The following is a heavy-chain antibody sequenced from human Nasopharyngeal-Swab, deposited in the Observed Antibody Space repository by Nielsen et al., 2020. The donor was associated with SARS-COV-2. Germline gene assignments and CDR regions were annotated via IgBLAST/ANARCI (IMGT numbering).Heavy chain of an antibody. CDR1: WFTFNSYA. D-gene: IGHD1-26*01. V-gene: IGHV3-23*03. Sequence: GGALGLSWAASWFTFNSYALSWVRQAPGKGLEWVSVIYSGGSSTYYADSVKGRFTISRDNSKDTLYLQMNSLRAEDTAVYYCAKDQGSYYDYWGQGTLVTVSS. CDR2: IYSGGSST. J-gene: IGHJ4*02. CDR3: AKDQGSYYDY.